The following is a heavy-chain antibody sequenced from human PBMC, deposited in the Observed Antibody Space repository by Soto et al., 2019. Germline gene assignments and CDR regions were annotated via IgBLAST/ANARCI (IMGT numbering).Heavy chain of an antibody. CDR3: ARGWYYYDSSGYYYFDY. J-gene: IGHJ4*02. Sequence: SETLSLTCTVSGGSISSYYWSWIRQPPGKGLEWIGYIYYSGSTNYNPSLKSRVTISVDTSKNQFSLKLSYVTAADTAVYYCARGWYYYDSSGYYYFDYWGQGTLVTVSS. D-gene: IGHD3-22*01. V-gene: IGHV4-59*01. CDR1: GGSISSYY. CDR2: IYYSGST.